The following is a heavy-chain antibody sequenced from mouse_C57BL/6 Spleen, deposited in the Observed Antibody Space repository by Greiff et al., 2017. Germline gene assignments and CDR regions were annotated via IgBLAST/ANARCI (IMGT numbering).Heavy chain of an antibody. CDR1: GYAFSSSW. D-gene: IGHD2-10*02. Sequence: QVQLQQSGPELVKPGASVKISCKASGYAFSSSWMNWVKQRPGKGLEWIGRIYPGDGDTNYNGKFKGKATLTADKSSSTAYMQLSSLTSEDSAVYFWSRSSAWTSDYAMDYWGQGTSVTVSS. CDR3: SRSSAWTSDYAMDY. CDR2: IYPGDGDT. J-gene: IGHJ4*01. V-gene: IGHV1-82*01.